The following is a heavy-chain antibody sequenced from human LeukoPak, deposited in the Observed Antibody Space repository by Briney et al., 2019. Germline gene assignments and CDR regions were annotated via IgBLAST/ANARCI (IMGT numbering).Heavy chain of an antibody. Sequence: GGSLRLSCAASGFTFSSYGMNWVRQAPGKGLEWVSYISSSSSTIYYADSVKGRFTISRDNAKNSLYLQMNSLRAEDTAVYYCASTPGGYCSSTSCYNGYYYYYVDVWGKGTTVTVSS. CDR3: ASTPGGYCSSTSCYNGYYYYYVDV. CDR1: GFTFSSYG. D-gene: IGHD2-2*02. V-gene: IGHV3-48*01. J-gene: IGHJ6*03. CDR2: ISSSSSTI.